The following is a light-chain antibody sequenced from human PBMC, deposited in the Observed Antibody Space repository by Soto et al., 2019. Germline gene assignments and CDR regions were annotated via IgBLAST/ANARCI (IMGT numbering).Light chain of an antibody. J-gene: IGKJ4*01. Sequence: DIQMTQAPSTLSASVGDRVTMTCRASQSVSTWLAWYLQKPGKAPNLLIHDASSLESGVPPRFSGSASGTEFTLTISSLQPDDFATYYCQQYSSYPLTFGGGTKVDIK. CDR3: QQYSSYPLT. CDR2: DAS. V-gene: IGKV1-5*01. CDR1: QSVSTW.